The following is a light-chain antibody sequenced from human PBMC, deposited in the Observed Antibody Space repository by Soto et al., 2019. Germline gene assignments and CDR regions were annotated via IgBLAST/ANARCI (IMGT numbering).Light chain of an antibody. CDR3: LIYYGGSAV. Sequence: QAVVTQHPSLTVSPGGSVTLTCASSTGEVTSGDYPNWFQQKPGQEPRALSYSTSNKHSCTTARFSGSLLGGKPALTLSGVQPEDEDEYYCLIYYGGSAVFGGGTQLTVL. CDR1: TGEVTSGDY. V-gene: IGLV7-43*01. CDR2: STS. J-gene: IGLJ7*01.